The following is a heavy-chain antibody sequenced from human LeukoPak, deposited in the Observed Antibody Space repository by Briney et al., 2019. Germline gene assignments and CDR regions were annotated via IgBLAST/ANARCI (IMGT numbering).Heavy chain of an antibody. D-gene: IGHD6-19*01. CDR2: IIPIFGTA. V-gene: IGHV1-69*06. Sequence: SVKVSCKASGGTFSSYAISWVRQAPGQGLEWMGGIIPIFGTANYAQKFQGRVTITADKSTSTAYMELSSLRSEDTAVYYCASGMYSSGWYTFNYYYYMDVWGKGTTVTVSS. CDR1: GGTFSSYA. J-gene: IGHJ6*03. CDR3: ASGMYSSGWYTFNYYYYMDV.